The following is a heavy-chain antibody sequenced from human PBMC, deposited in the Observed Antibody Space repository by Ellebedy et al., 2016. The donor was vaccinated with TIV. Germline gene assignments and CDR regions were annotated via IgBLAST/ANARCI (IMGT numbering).Heavy chain of an antibody. V-gene: IGHV3-72*01. CDR3: VRGVFFDGSNGWPHFDY. CDR1: GFTCSDHY. D-gene: IGHD6-19*01. Sequence: PGGSLRLSCAVSGFTCSDHYMDWVRQAPGKGLEWVGRSRNKAKSYSTEYAASVKGRFTISRDDSNNSLYLQMNNLNTEDTAIYYCVRGVFFDGSNGWPHFDYWGQGILVTVSS. J-gene: IGHJ4*02. CDR2: SRNKAKSYST.